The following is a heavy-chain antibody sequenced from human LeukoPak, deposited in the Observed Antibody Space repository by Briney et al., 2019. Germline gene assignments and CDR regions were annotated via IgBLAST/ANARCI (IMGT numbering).Heavy chain of an antibody. D-gene: IGHD5-12*01. CDR1: GFTFSSYG. CDR3: ARGYSGYDGSDY. J-gene: IGHJ4*02. Sequence: GRSLRLSCAASGFTFSSYGMHWVRQAPGKGLEWVAVIWYDGSNKYYADSVKGRLTISRDNSKNTLYLQMNSLRAEDTAVYYCARGYSGYDGSDYWGQGTLVTVSS. V-gene: IGHV3-33*01. CDR2: IWYDGSNK.